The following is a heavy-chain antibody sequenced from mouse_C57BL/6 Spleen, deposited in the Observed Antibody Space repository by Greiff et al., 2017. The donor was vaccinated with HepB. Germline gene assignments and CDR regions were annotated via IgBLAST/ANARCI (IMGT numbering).Heavy chain of an antibody. V-gene: IGHV5-6*02. Sequence: DVKLVESGGDLVKPGGSLKLSCAASGFTFSSYGMSWVRQTPDKRLEWVATISSGGSYTYYPDSVKGRFTISRDNAKNTLYLQMSSLKSEDTAMYYCARQVDDYGPYYAMDYWGQGTSVTVSS. CDR3: ARQVDDYGPYYAMDY. D-gene: IGHD2-4*01. J-gene: IGHJ4*01. CDR2: ISSGGSYT. CDR1: GFTFSSYG.